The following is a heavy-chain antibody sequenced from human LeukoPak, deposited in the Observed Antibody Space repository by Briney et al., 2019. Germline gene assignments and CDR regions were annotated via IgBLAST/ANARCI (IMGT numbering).Heavy chain of an antibody. J-gene: IGHJ3*02. V-gene: IGHV3-9*03. Sequence: SLRLSCAASGFTFDDYAMHWVRQAPGKGLEWVSGISWNSGSIGYADSVKGRFTISRDNAKNSLYLQMNSLRAEDMALYYCAKVARRYYYHSSGPDDAFDIWRQRTMVTVSS. CDR3: AKVARRYYYHSSGPDDAFDI. D-gene: IGHD3-22*01. CDR2: ISWNSGSI. CDR1: GFTFDDYA.